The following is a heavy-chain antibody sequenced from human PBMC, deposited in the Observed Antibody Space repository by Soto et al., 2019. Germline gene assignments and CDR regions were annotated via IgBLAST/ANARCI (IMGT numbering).Heavy chain of an antibody. CDR3: AKDGSWGRRNDAFDI. CDR1: GFTFSSYA. J-gene: IGHJ3*02. CDR2: ISGSGGST. V-gene: IGHV3-23*01. Sequence: EVQLLESGGGLVQPGGSLRLSCAASGFTFSSYAMSWVRQAPGKGLEWVSDISGSGGSTYYADSVKGRFTISRDNSKNSLYLQMNSLRAEDTAVYYCAKDGSWGRRNDAFDIWGQGTMVTVSS. D-gene: IGHD1-26*01.